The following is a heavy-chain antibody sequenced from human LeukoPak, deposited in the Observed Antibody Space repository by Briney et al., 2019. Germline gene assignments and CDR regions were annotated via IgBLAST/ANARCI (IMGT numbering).Heavy chain of an antibody. CDR2: IRYDGSNK. V-gene: IGHV3-30*02. CDR3: ADRSSSGNYFDY. D-gene: IGHD6-6*01. CDR1: GFTFSSYG. J-gene: IGHJ4*02. Sequence: GGSLRLSCAASGFTFSSYGMHWVRQAPGKGLEWVAFIRYDGSNKYYAHSVKGRFTIPRHNSKNTLYLQTNSLRAEDTAVYYCADRSSSGNYFDYWGQGTLVTVSS.